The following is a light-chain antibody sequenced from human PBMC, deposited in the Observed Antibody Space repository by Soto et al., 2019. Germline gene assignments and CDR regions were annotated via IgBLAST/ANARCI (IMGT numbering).Light chain of an antibody. CDR3: QQRNVWPPVN. J-gene: IGKJ5*01. CDR2: GAF. Sequence: EIVFTHSPSTLSLSPVERATLSCRASPSVTNYLAWYQQRPGQAPRLLIFGAFNRATGIPARFSGSGSGTDYTLTISSLEPEDSAVYYCQQRNVWPPVNFGQGTRLEIK. CDR1: PSVTNY. V-gene: IGKV3-11*01.